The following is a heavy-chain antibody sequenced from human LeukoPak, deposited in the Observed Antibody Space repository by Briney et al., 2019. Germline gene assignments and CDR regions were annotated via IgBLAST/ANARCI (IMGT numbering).Heavy chain of an antibody. CDR3: AKDPYSSGPYNWFDP. J-gene: IGHJ5*02. CDR2: ISSSSSYI. V-gene: IGHV3-21*04. CDR1: VLIFRRYS. Sequence: GWALRLSCVASVLIFRRYSMNWVRQAAGRGVEWVSSISSSSSYIYYADSVKGRFTISRDNAKNSQYLQMNSLRAEDTAVYYCAKDPYSSGPYNWFDPWGQGTLVTVSS. D-gene: IGHD6-19*01.